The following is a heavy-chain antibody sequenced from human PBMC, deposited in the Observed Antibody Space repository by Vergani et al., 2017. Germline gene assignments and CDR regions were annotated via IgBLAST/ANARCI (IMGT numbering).Heavy chain of an antibody. J-gene: IGHJ4*02. Sequence: QVQLVQSGAEVKKPGASVKVSCKASGYTFTSYYMHWVRQAPGQGREWMGIINPSGGSTSYAPKFQGRVTMTRDTSTSTVYMELSSLRSEDTAVYYCAREEIAAAGKDYWGQGTLVTVYS. V-gene: IGHV1-46*03. D-gene: IGHD6-13*01. CDR2: INPSGGST. CDR3: AREEIAAAGKDY. CDR1: GYTFTSYY.